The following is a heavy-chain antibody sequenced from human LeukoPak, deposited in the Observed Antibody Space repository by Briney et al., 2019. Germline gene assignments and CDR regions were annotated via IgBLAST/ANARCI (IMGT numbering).Heavy chain of an antibody. CDR3: AKLREWELPDLFDY. D-gene: IGHD1-26*01. V-gene: IGHV3-23*01. CDR2: ISGSGGSR. J-gene: IGHJ4*02. Sequence: GGSLRLSCAASGFTFSNAWMSWVRQAPGKGLEWVSAISGSGGSRFFTDSVKGRFTISRDNSKNTLYLQMNSLRAEDTAVYYCAKLREWELPDLFDYWGQGTLVTVSS. CDR1: GFTFSNAW.